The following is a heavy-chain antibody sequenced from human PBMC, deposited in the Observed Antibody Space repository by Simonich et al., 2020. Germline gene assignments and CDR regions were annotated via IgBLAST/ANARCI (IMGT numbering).Heavy chain of an antibody. J-gene: IGHJ3*02. CDR2: IDAYNGNT. Sequence: QVQLVQSGAEVKKPGDTVKVSCKASCYTFTSYVISWVGQAPGQGLEWMGWIDAYNGNTNYAQKVQGRVTMTTDTSTSTAYMELRSLRSDDTAVYYCARSTTGTTAFDIWGQGTMVTVSS. CDR3: ARSTTGTTAFDI. D-gene: IGHD1-1*01. V-gene: IGHV1-18*01. CDR1: CYTFTSYV.